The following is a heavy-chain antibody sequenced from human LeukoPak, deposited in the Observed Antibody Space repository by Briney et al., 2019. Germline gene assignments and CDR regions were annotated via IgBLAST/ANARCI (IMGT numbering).Heavy chain of an antibody. CDR2: ISSSGETI. D-gene: IGHD2-2*01. Sequence: GGSLRLTCAAAGPTFSSYDMYWVRQAPGKGLEWVAYISSSGETIYYAASVKGRFTISRDNANKSLYLRMNSLRVEDTAIYYCIPPAAGLRRTISTEYFQQGGQGALVTVSS. V-gene: IGHV3-48*03. CDR1: GPTFSSYD. J-gene: IGHJ1*01. CDR3: IPPAAGLRRTISTEYFQQ.